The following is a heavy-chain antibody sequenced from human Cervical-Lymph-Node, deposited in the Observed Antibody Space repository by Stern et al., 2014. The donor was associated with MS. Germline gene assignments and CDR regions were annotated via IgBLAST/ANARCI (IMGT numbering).Heavy chain of an antibody. J-gene: IGHJ4*02. D-gene: IGHD4-23*01. CDR3: ARGRGGNYRYYFDY. V-gene: IGHV3-21*01. Sequence: EVQLVESGGGLVQPGGSLRLSCAASGFTFSTYNMNLVLQAPGKGLEGVASISSGGSYIYYADSLKGRFTISRDNAKNSLYLQMNSLRAEDTAVYYCARGRGGNYRYYFDYWGQGTLVTVSS. CDR2: ISSGGSYI. CDR1: GFTFSTYN.